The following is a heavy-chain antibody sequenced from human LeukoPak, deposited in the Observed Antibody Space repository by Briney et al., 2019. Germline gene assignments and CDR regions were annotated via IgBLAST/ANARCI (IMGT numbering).Heavy chain of an antibody. CDR2: INYNGST. CDR1: GGPFSGYY. D-gene: IGHD6-19*01. J-gene: IGHJ6*03. V-gene: IGHV4-34*01. Sequence: SETLSLTCAVYGGPFSGYYWSWIRQPPGSGLEWIGEINYNGSTNYNPSLKSRITISMDTSNNQFSLKVTSVTAADTAAYYCRAVPDAAHSSYMDIWGKGTTVIVSS. CDR3: RAVPDAAHSSYMDI.